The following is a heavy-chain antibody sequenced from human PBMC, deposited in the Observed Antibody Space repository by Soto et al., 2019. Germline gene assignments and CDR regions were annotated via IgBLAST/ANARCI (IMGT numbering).Heavy chain of an antibody. CDR1: GGSISSGGYS. CDR3: ARTATSSGAFDY. CDR2: IYHSGST. D-gene: IGHD3-22*01. J-gene: IGHJ4*02. V-gene: IGHV4-30-2*01. Sequence: PSETLSLTCAVSGGSISSGGYSWSWIRQPPGKGLEWIGYIYHSGSTYYNPSLKSRVTISVDRSKNQFSLKLSSVTAADTAVYYCARTATSSGAFDYWGQGTLVTVS.